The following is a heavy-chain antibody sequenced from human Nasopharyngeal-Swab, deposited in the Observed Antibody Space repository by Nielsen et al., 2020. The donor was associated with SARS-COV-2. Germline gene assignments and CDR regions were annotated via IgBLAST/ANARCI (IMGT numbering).Heavy chain of an antibody. V-gene: IGHV1-18*01. CDR3: ARGAIGRDRRSYYYYGMDV. D-gene: IGHD2-21*02. J-gene: IGHJ6*02. Sequence: ASVKVSCKASGYTFTSYGISWVRQAPGQGLEWMGWISAYNGNTNYAQKLQGRVTMTTDPSTSTAYMELRSLRSDDTAVYYCARGAIGRDRRSYYYYGMDVWGQGTTVTVSS. CDR1: GYTFTSYG. CDR2: ISAYNGNT.